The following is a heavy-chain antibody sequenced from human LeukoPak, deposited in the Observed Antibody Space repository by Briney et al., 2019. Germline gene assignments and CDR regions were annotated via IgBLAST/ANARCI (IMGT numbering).Heavy chain of an antibody. J-gene: IGHJ4*02. CDR2: IYYSGST. D-gene: IGHD6-13*01. CDR1: GGSISSYY. Sequence: SETLSLTCTVSGGSISSYYWSWIRQPPGKGLEWIGYIYYSGSTNYNPSLKSRVTISVDTSKNQFSLKLSSVTAADTAVYYCASLSSSYSFDYWGLGTLVTVSS. V-gene: IGHV4-59*01. CDR3: ASLSSSYSFDY.